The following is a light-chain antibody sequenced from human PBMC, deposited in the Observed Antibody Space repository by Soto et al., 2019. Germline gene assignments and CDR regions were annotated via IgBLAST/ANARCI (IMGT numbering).Light chain of an antibody. Sequence: EIVLTQSPVTLSLSPGDRATLSCRASQSVSSSCLAWYQQKPGQAPRLLISGASSRATGIPDRFSGSGSGTDFTLTISRLEPEDFAVYYCHQYGSSPWTFGQGTKVAIK. CDR3: HQYGSSPWT. CDR2: GAS. CDR1: QSVSSSC. V-gene: IGKV3-20*01. J-gene: IGKJ1*01.